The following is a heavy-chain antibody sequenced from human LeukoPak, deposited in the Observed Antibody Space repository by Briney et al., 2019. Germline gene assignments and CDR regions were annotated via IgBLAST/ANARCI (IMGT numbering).Heavy chain of an antibody. CDR1: GDSINHNY. V-gene: IGHV4-4*07. CDR2: IFAAGIT. Sequence: PSETLSLTCTLSGDSINHNYWTWIRQPAGKGLEWIGHIFAAGITKYNPSLKSRVTMSVDTSKNQFSLKLSSVTAADTAVYYCARTVVRNYFDYWGQGTLVTVSS. J-gene: IGHJ4*02. CDR3: ARTVVRNYFDY. D-gene: IGHD4-23*01.